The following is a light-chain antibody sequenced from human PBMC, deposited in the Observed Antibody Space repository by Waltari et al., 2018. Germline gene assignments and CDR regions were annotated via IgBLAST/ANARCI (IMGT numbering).Light chain of an antibody. J-gene: IGKJ2*01. CDR2: DAS. V-gene: IGKV1-5*01. CDR3: QQYNRYHT. CDR1: RSISRW. Sequence: DIQMTQSPSTLSASVGDRVTITCRASRSISRWLAWYQQMPGEAPKLLIYDASTLESGGPSRFSGSGSETDFTLTISSLQPDDFGTYYCQQYNRYHTFGQGTKLEIK.